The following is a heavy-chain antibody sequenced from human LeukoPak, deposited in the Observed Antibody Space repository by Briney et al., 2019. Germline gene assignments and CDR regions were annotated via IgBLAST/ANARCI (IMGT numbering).Heavy chain of an antibody. J-gene: IGHJ3*01. CDR2: VNPHSETT. CDR3: ARIGDYYDTDGQYYSHGFAV. V-gene: IGHV1-2*02. Sequence: ASVKVSCKASGYTFTDNYIHWVRQAPGQGLEWMGWVNPHSETTNYAQKFQGRVTMTRDTSISTVHMEPSGLRSDDTALYFCARIGDYYDTDGQYYSHGFAVWGQGTMVIVSS. D-gene: IGHD3-16*01. CDR1: GYTFTDNY.